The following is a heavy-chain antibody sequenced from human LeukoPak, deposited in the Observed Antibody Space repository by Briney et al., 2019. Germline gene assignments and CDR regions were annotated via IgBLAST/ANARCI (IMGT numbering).Heavy chain of an antibody. Sequence: PGGSLRLSCAAYGFTFSSSWMHWVRQAPGKGLVWVSHIRTDGSSTNYADSVRGRFTISRDNAGNTVYLQMNGLRAEDTAVYYCATDGGYAADYWGQGVLVTVFS. CDR2: IRTDGSST. CDR3: ATDGGYAADY. CDR1: GFTFSSSW. V-gene: IGHV3-74*01. J-gene: IGHJ4*02. D-gene: IGHD2-2*01.